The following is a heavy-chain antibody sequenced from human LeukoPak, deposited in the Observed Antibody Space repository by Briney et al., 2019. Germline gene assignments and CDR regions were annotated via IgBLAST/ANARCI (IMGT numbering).Heavy chain of an antibody. CDR3: ARAGGWSKGDGWFDP. V-gene: IGHV4-59*12. CDR2: IYYSGST. J-gene: IGHJ5*02. D-gene: IGHD6-19*01. CDR1: GGSISSYY. Sequence: TSETLSLTCTVSGGSISSYYWSWIRQPPGKGLEWIGYIYYSGSTNYNPSLKSRVTISVDTSKNQFSLKLSSVTAADTAVYYCARAGGWSKGDGWFDPWGQGTLVTVSS.